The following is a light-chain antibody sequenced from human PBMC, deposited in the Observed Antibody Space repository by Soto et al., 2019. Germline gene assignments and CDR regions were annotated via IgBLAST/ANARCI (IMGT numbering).Light chain of an antibody. CDR2: VAS. CDR1: QSVSSSY. CDR3: QQYGSSPRT. Sequence: EIVLTQSPGTLSLSPGERATLSCRASQSVSSSYLAWYQQKLGQAPRLLIYVASSRATGIPDRFTGSWSGTDFTLTISRLETEDFEVEYCQQYGSSPRTFGQGSKVEIK. V-gene: IGKV3-20*01. J-gene: IGKJ1*01.